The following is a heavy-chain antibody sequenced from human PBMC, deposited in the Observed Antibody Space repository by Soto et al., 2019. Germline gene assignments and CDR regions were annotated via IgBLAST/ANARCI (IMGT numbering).Heavy chain of an antibody. J-gene: IGHJ6*02. Sequence: PGGSLRLSCAASGFTFSSYSMNWVRQAPGKGLEWVSYISSSSSTIYYADSVKGRFTISRDNAKNSLYLQMNSLRAEDTAVYYCATRSGAYCSSTSCYAYYYGMDVWGQGTTVTVSS. CDR1: GFTFSSYS. CDR2: ISSSSSTI. CDR3: ATRSGAYCSSTSCYAYYYGMDV. V-gene: IGHV3-48*01. D-gene: IGHD2-2*01.